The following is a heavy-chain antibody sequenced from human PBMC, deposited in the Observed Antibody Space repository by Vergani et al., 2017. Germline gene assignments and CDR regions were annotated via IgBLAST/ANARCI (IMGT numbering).Heavy chain of an antibody. J-gene: IGHJ6*02. D-gene: IGHD6-19*01. CDR3: ARDQEAVAGIDYYCYGMDV. V-gene: IGHV4-61*02. Sequence: QVQLQESGPGLVKPSQTLSLTCTVSGGSISSGSYYWSWIRQPAGKGLEWIGRIYTSGSTNYNPSLKSRVTISVDTSKNRFSLKLSSVTAADTAVYYCARDQEAVAGIDYYCYGMDVWGRGTTVGVSS. CDR2: IYTSGST. CDR1: GGSISSGSYY.